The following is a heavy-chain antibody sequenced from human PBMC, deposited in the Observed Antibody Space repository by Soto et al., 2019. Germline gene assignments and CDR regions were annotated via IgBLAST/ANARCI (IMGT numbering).Heavy chain of an antibody. J-gene: IGHJ5*02. D-gene: IGHD6-6*01. CDR2: IYYSGST. V-gene: IGHV4-39*01. CDR3: ARLPRQLVLNWFAP. Sequence: PSETLSLTCTVSGGSISSSSYYWGWIRQPPGKGLEWIGSIYYSGSTYYNPSLKSRVTISVDTSKNQFSLKLSSVTAADTAVYYCARLPRQLVLNWFAPWGQGTLVTVSS. CDR1: GGSISSSSYY.